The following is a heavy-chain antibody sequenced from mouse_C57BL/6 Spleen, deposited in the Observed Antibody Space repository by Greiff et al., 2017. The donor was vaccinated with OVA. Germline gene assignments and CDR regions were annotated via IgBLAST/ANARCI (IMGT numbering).Heavy chain of an antibody. J-gene: IGHJ2*01. Sequence: VQLQQPGAELVRPGTSVKLSCKASGYTFTSYWMHWVKQRPGQGLEWIGVIDPSDSYTNYNQKFKGKATLTVDTSSSTAYMQLSSLTSEDSAVYYCAGMVTTDYWGQGTTLTVSS. CDR2: IDPSDSYT. CDR3: AGMVTTDY. V-gene: IGHV1-59*01. D-gene: IGHD2-2*01. CDR1: GYTFTSYW.